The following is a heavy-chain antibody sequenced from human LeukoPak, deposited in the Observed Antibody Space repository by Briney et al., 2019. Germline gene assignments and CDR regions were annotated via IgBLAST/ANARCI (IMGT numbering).Heavy chain of an antibody. V-gene: IGHV3-30-3*01. CDR1: GFTFSSYA. J-gene: IGHJ4*02. D-gene: IGHD5-12*01. Sequence: GGSLRLSCAASGFTFSSYAMHWVRQAPGKGLEWVAVISYDGSNKYYADSVKGRFTISRDNAKNSLYLQMNSLRAEDTAMYYCARGRYSGTTHYFDYWGQGTLVTVSS. CDR2: ISYDGSNK. CDR3: ARGRYSGTTHYFDY.